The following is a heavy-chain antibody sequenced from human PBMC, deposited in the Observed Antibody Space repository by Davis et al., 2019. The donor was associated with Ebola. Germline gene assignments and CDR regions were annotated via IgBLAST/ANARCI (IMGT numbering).Heavy chain of an antibody. D-gene: IGHD3-10*01. CDR3: ASEWFRGRYYYYGMDV. Sequence: GESLKISCAASGFTFSSYGMHWVRQAPGKGLEWVAVISYDGSNKYYADSVKGRFTISRDNSKNTLYLQMNSLRAEDTAVYYCASEWFRGRYYYYGMDVWGQGTTVTVSS. CDR1: GFTFSSYG. V-gene: IGHV3-30*03. CDR2: ISYDGSNK. J-gene: IGHJ6*02.